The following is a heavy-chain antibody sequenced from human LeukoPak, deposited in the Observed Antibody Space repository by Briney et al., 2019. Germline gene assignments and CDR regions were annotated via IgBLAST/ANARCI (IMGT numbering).Heavy chain of an antibody. D-gene: IGHD3-10*01. J-gene: IGHJ4*02. Sequence: QPGGSLRLSCADSGFTFNNYALSWVRQAPGKGMEWVAAISINGDGTYHADSVKGRFTISRDNYRNTLYLQMNSLRTEDTALYYCAKDLLFPRFGSDSRGQGTLVTVSS. V-gene: IGHV3-23*01. CDR1: GFTFNNYA. CDR3: AKDLLFPRFGSDS. CDR2: ISINGDGT.